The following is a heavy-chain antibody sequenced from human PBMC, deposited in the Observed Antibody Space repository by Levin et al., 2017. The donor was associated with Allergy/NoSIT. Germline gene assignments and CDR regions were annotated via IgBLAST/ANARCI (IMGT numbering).Heavy chain of an antibody. D-gene: IGHD3-10*01. V-gene: IGHV3-11*01. Sequence: GGSLRLSCAASGFLFRDYYMTWIRQAPGKGLEWIAFITNSGSTTAYADSVKGRFVTSRDNAKNSVSLQMNNLRAEDTGIYYCARSYYNSWDTYDFWAQGNLVTVSS. CDR3: ARSYYNSWDTYDF. J-gene: IGHJ4*02. CDR1: GFLFRDYY. CDR2: ITNSGSTT.